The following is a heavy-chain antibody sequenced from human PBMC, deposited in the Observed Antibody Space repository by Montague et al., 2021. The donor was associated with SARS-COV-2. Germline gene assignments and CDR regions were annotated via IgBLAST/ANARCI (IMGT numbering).Heavy chain of an antibody. Sequence: PALVKPTQTLTLTCTFSGFSLISDGVGVGWIRQPPGKALEWLALXFWXDDKRYNSSLKNRLTVTKDTSKNQVVLTMTNMDPLDTGTYYCAHSLLFSSLGDLDSWGQGTLVTVAS. CDR3: AHSLLFSSLGDLDS. CDR1: GFSLISDGVG. D-gene: IGHD7-27*01. J-gene: IGHJ4*02. CDR2: XFWXDDK. V-gene: IGHV2-5*01.